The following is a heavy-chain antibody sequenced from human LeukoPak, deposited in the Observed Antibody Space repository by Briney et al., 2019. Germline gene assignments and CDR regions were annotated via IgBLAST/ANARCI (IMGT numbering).Heavy chain of an antibody. CDR2: IYYSGST. CDR3: ARFCNYYDSSGYYYGFDP. J-gene: IGHJ5*02. D-gene: IGHD3-22*01. CDR1: GGSISSYY. V-gene: IGHV4-59*01. Sequence: SETLSLTCTVSGGSISSYYWSWIRQPPGKGLEWIGYIYYSGSTNYNPSLKSRVTVSVDTSKNQFSLKLSSVTAADTAVYYCARFCNYYDSSGYYYGFDPWGQGTLVTVSS.